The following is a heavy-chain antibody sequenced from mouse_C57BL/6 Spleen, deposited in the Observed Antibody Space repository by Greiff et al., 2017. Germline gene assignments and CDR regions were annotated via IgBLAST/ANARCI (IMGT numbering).Heavy chain of an antibody. CDR2: ISYDGSN. V-gene: IGHV3-6*01. CDR3: ARGGYGSRGAMDY. D-gene: IGHD1-1*01. CDR1: GYSITSGYY. Sequence: EVKLMESGPGLVKPSQSLSLTCSVTGYSITSGYYWNWIRQFPGNKLEWMGYISYDGSNNYNPSLKNRISITRDTAKNQCFLKLNSVTTEDTATYYCARGGYGSRGAMDYWGQGTSVTVSS. J-gene: IGHJ4*01.